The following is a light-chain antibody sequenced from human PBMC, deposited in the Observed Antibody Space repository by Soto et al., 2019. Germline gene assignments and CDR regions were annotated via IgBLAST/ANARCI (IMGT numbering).Light chain of an antibody. V-gene: IGKV1-39*01. J-gene: IGKJ1*01. CDR2: AAS. CDR1: QSISSY. CDR3: QQSYSTPQT. Sequence: DIQMTQSPSSLSASVGDRVTITCRASQSISSYLNWYQQKPGKAPKLLIYAASSLQSGVPSRFSGSGSGTDFPLTISSLQPEDFATYYCQQSYSTPQTCGQGTKVESK.